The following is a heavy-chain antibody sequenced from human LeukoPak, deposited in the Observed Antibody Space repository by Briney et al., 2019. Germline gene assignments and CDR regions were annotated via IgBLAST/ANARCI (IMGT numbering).Heavy chain of an antibody. Sequence: PSETLSLACTVSGVSISSYYRSWLRQPPGKGREWIGYIYYSGSTNYNPSLKSRITISVDTSKNQFSLKLTSVTAADTAVYYCARGPYESSGSYSHWGYWGQGTLVTVSS. D-gene: IGHD3-22*01. CDR1: GVSISSYY. J-gene: IGHJ4*02. CDR2: IYYSGST. V-gene: IGHV4-59*01. CDR3: ARGPYESSGSYSHWGY.